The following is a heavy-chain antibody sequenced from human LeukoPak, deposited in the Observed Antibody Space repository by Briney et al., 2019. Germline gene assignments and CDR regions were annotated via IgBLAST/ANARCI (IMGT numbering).Heavy chain of an antibody. D-gene: IGHD3-10*01. CDR3: ARVHVASGSFDY. CDR2: INPSGGST. J-gene: IGHJ4*02. V-gene: IGHV1-46*01. Sequence: ASAKVSCKASGYTFTSYYMHWVRQAPGQALEWMGIINPSGGSTSYAQKLQARVTMTKDTSTSTVYMELSGLRSEDTAVYYCARVHVASGSFDYWGQGTLVTVSS. CDR1: GYTFTSYY.